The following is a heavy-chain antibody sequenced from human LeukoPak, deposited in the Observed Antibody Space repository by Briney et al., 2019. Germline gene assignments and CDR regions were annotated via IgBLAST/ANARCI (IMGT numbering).Heavy chain of an antibody. V-gene: IGHV3-20*04. Sequence: GGSLRLSCAASGFTFDDYGMSWVRQAPGKGLEWVSGINWNGGSTGYADSVKGRLTISRDNAKNSLYLQMNSLRAEDTAVYYCARDLWPNIAAAGESFDYWGQGTLVTVSS. CDR1: GFTFDDYG. D-gene: IGHD6-13*01. CDR2: INWNGGST. J-gene: IGHJ4*02. CDR3: ARDLWPNIAAAGESFDY.